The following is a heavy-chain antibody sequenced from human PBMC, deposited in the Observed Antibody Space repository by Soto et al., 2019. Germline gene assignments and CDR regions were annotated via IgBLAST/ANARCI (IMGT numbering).Heavy chain of an antibody. CDR2: ISYDGSNK. V-gene: IGHV3-30*18. D-gene: IGHD2-15*01. CDR1: GFTFSSYG. CDR3: AKDRAGYCSGGSCHPVGDY. J-gene: IGHJ4*02. Sequence: QVQLVESGGGVVQPGRSLRLSCAASGFTFSSYGMHWVRQAPGKGLEWVAVISYDGSNKYYADSVKGRFTISRDNSKNTLYLQMNSLRAEDTAVYYRAKDRAGYCSGGSCHPVGDYWGQGTLVTVSS.